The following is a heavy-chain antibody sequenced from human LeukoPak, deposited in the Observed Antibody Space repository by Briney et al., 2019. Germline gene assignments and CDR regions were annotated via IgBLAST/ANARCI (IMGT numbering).Heavy chain of an antibody. CDR3: ASDWASCGADCYYRADAFDI. V-gene: IGHV3-23*01. Sequence: GGSLRLSCAASGFTFSTYAMTWVRPAQGKGLEWVSTLIFSTGDNVYADYVKGRFTIYSDNSKTTLYLRMNSLGAEDAAVYYCASDWASCGADCYYRADAFDIWGQGTMVTVSS. J-gene: IGHJ3*02. CDR1: GFTFSTYA. CDR2: LIFSTGDN. D-gene: IGHD2-21*02.